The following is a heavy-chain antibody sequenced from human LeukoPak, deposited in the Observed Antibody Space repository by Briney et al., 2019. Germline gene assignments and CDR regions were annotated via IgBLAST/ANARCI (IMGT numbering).Heavy chain of an antibody. CDR2: INSDGSEE. CDR3: ARSSYSSSSSV. J-gene: IGHJ3*01. D-gene: IGHD6-6*01. Sequence: GGSLRLSCAVSGFTFSGFWMSWSRQAPGKGLEWVASINSDGSEEYYADVVKGRFTISRDNAKNSLYLQINSLRAEDTAVYYCARSSYSSSSSVWGQGTMVTVSS. CDR1: GFTFSGFW. V-gene: IGHV3-7*03.